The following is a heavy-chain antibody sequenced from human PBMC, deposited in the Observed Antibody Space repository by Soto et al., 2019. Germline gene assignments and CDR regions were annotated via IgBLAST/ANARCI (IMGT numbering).Heavy chain of an antibody. J-gene: IGHJ4*02. CDR1: GFTFSSYG. V-gene: IGHV3-30*18. Sequence: VQLGESGGGVVQPGRSLRLSCAASGFTFSSYGMHWVRQAPGKGLEWVAVISYDGSNKYYADSVKGRFTISRDNSKNTLYLQMNSLRAEDTAVYYCAKDHGYSYGRNLDYWGQGTLVTVSS. CDR2: ISYDGSNK. CDR3: AKDHGYSYGRNLDY. D-gene: IGHD5-18*01.